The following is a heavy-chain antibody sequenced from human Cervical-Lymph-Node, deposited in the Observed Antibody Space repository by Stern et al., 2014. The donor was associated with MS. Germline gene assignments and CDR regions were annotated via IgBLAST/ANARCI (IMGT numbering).Heavy chain of an antibody. V-gene: IGHV2-26*01. CDR3: ARILYDGAYRGDY. CDR1: GFSLSNGRMG. CDR2: IFSNDER. D-gene: IGHD3-10*01. Sequence: QVTLRESGPVLVKHTETLMLTCTVSGFSLSNGRMGVSWIRQPPGKALEWLAHIFSNDERSYSTSLKSRLTISKDTSRSQVVLTMTNMDPVDTATYFCARILYDGAYRGDYWGQGILVTVSS. J-gene: IGHJ4*02.